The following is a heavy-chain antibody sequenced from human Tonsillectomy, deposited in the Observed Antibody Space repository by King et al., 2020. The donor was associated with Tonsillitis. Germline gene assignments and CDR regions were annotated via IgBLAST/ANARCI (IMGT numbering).Heavy chain of an antibody. CDR3: TRVAAPEYGDSGDY. CDR2: IRTKPNSYAT. D-gene: IGHD4-17*01. J-gene: IGHJ4*02. CDR1: GFPFSGSA. Sequence: VQLVESGGGLVQPGGSLKLSCAASGFPFSGSAMHWVRQTSGKGLEWVGRIRTKPNSYATAYAASVTGRFTISRDDSKNTAYLQMNSLKTENTAVYYCTRVAAPEYGDSGDYWGQGTLVTVSS. V-gene: IGHV3-73*02.